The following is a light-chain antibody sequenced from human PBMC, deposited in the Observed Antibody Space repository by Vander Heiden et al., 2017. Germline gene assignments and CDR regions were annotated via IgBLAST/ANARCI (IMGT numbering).Light chain of an antibody. V-gene: IGLV8-61*01. J-gene: IGLJ2*01. Sequence: QTVVTQEPSFSVSPVGTVTLTCGLSSGSVSTSYYPSWYQQTPGQAPRTLIYSTNTRSSGVPDRFSGSILGNKAALTITGAQADDESDYYCVLDMGSGVVFGGGTKLTVL. CDR3: VLDMGSGVV. CDR2: STN. CDR1: SGSVSTSYY.